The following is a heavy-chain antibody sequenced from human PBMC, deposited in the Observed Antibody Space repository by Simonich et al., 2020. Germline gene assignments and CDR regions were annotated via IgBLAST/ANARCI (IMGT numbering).Heavy chain of an antibody. CDR3: ARARGDSSSWYFDY. V-gene: IGHV3-21*01. D-gene: IGHD6-13*01. CDR1: GFTFSSYS. J-gene: IGHJ4*02. CDR2: ISSSSIYI. Sequence: EVQLVESGGGLVKPGGSLRLSCAASGFTFSSYSMNWVRQAPGEGLGWVTSISSSSIYIYYADSVKGRFTSSRDNAKNSLYLKMNSLRAEDTAVYYCARARGDSSSWYFDYWGQGTLVTVSS.